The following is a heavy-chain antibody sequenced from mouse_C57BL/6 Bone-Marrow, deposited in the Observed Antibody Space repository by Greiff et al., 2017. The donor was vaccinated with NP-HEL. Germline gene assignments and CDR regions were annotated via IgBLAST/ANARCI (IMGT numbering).Heavy chain of an antibody. CDR3: ARHPYNYYGSSYGY. D-gene: IGHD1-1*01. V-gene: IGHV5-6*01. CDR2: ISSGGSYT. J-gene: IGHJ2*01. CDR1: GFTFSSYG. Sequence: EVKLMESGGDLVKPGGSLKLSCAASGFTFSSYGMSWVRQTPDKRLEWVATISSGGSYTYYPDSVKGRFTISRDNAKNTLYLQMSSLKSEDTAMYYCARHPYNYYGSSYGYWGQGTTLTVSS.